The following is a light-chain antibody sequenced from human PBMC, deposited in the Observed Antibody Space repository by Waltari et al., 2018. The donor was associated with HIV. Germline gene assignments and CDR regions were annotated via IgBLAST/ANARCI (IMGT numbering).Light chain of an antibody. CDR3: SSYTSSSTLFV. Sequence: QSALTQPASVSGSPGQSLTIPCTGASTDIGGFNFVSRYQQHPGKAPKLLIYDVSNRPSGVSNRFSGSKSGNTASLTISGLQAEDEADYYCSSYTSSSTLFVFGTGTKVTVL. CDR1: STDIGGFNF. J-gene: IGLJ1*01. CDR2: DVS. V-gene: IGLV2-14*01.